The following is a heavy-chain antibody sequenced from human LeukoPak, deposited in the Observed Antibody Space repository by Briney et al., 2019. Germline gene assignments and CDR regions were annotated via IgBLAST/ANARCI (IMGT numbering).Heavy chain of an antibody. CDR2: IDAGSGNT. CDR3: ARRGVTTQYSFYAMAV. D-gene: IGHD2-21*02. J-gene: IGHJ6*02. Sequence: GESLKISCKGSGYSFTSYRIGWVRQAPGQRPEWMGWIDAGSGNTGCSQEFQGRVTITRDTSASTAYMELSSLTSEDTAVYYCARRGVTTQYSFYAMAVWGQGTTVTVSS. CDR1: GYSFTSYR. V-gene: IGHV1-3*01.